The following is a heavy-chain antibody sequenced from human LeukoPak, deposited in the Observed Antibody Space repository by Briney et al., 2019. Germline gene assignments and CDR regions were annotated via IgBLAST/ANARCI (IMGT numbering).Heavy chain of an antibody. CDR2: ISGYNGNT. Sequence: ASVKVSCKASGYTFTRYGIYWVRQAPGQGLEWMGWISGYNGNTNYAQMFQGRVSVPTDTSTSTAYMELRSLRSDATAVYYCASAEGVVVAAHIDVWGKGTTVTVSS. D-gene: IGHD2-15*01. CDR1: GYTFTRYG. CDR3: ASAEGVVVAAHIDV. V-gene: IGHV1-18*01. J-gene: IGHJ6*03.